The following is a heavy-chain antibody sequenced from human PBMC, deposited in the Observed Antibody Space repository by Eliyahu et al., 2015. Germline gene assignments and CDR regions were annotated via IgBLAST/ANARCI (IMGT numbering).Heavy chain of an antibody. V-gene: IGHV1-2*06. CDR3: ARVYCGGDCYSNYYYYGMDV. D-gene: IGHD2-21*02. CDR2: INPNSGGT. Sequence: QVQLVQSGAEVKKPGASVKVSCKASGYXFXGHXMHGVRQAPGQGLEWMGRINPNSGGTNYAQKFQGRVTMTRDTSISTAYMELSRLRSDDTAVYYCARVYCGGDCYSNYYYYGMDVWGQGTTVTVSS. J-gene: IGHJ6*02. CDR1: GYXFXGHX.